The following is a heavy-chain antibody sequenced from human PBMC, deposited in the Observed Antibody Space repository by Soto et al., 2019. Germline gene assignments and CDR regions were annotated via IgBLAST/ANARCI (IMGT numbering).Heavy chain of an antibody. D-gene: IGHD1-20*01. CDR2: ISGISRDT. J-gene: IGHJ4*02. CDR1: GFTFSTFA. Sequence: SGGSLRLSCAASGFTFSTFAMGWVRQDPGKGLEWVSLISGISRDTYYADSVKGRFTISRDDSKKILYLQMNSLRAEDTAVYYWATQDFRRITGTTWGQGTLVTVSS. CDR3: ATQDFRRITGTT. V-gene: IGHV3-23*01.